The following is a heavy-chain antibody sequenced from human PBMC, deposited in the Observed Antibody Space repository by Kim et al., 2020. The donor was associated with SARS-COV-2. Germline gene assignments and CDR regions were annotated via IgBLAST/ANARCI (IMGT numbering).Heavy chain of an antibody. CDR2: ISGSGGST. Sequence: GGSLRLSCAASGFTFSSYAMSWVRQAPGKGLDWVSAISGSGGSTYYADSVKGRFTISRDNSKNTLYLQMNSLRAEDTAVYYCAKDKWQWLEGVWFQHWGQGTLVTVSS. CDR1: GFTFSSYA. J-gene: IGHJ1*01. D-gene: IGHD6-19*01. V-gene: IGHV3-23*01. CDR3: AKDKWQWLEGVWFQH.